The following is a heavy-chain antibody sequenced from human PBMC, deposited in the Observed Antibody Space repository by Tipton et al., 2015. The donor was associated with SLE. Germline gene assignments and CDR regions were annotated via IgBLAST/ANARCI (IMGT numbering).Heavy chain of an antibody. V-gene: IGHV3-11*04. J-gene: IGHJ4*02. CDR1: GFTFSDYY. CDR3: ARLTVAGLSPFDY. CDR2: ISSSGSTI. D-gene: IGHD6-19*01. Sequence: GSLRLSCAASGFTFSDYYMSWIRQAPGKGLEWVSYISSSGSTIYYADSVKGRFTISRDNAKNSLYLQMNSLRAEDTAVYYCARLTVAGLSPFDYWGQGTLVTVSS.